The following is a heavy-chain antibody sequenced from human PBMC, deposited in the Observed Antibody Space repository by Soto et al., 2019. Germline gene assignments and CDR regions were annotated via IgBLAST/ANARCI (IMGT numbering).Heavy chain of an antibody. CDR1: GFTFSSDA. Sequence: EVQLLESGGGLVQPGGSLRLSCAASGFTFSSDAMSWVRQAPVKGLQWVSAISGSGGGTYYADSVKGRFTISRDNSKNTLYREMNSQRAEDTAVYYCAKDKDLVVLPTAMWDSWGQGTLVTVSS. V-gene: IGHV3-23*01. J-gene: IGHJ4*02. D-gene: IGHD2-2*01. CDR2: ISGSGGGT. CDR3: AKDKDLVVLPTAMWDS.